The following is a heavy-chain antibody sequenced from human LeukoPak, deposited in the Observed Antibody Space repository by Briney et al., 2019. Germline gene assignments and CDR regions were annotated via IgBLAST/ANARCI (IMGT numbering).Heavy chain of an antibody. D-gene: IGHD5-18*01. V-gene: IGHV3-23*01. Sequence: GGSLRLSCAASGFTFSRYAMSWVRQAPGKGLEWVSTISNTGESTYYADSVKGRFTISRDNAKNTVFLQMISLRAEDTAVYYCARDTGWYFDLWGRGTLVTVSS. CDR3: ARDTGWYFDL. CDR2: ISNTGEST. CDR1: GFTFSRYA. J-gene: IGHJ2*01.